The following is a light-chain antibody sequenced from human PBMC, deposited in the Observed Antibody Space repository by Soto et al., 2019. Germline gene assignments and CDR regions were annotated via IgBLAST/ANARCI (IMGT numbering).Light chain of an antibody. CDR1: SSNIGNNY. J-gene: IGLJ3*02. Sequence: QSVLTQPPSVSAAPGQTVTISCSGSSSNIGNNYVSWYQHLPGTAPKFLIFDNNKRPSRIPDRFSGSKSGMSATLVITGLQTGDEADYYCATWDSSLSAVVFGGGTKLTVL. V-gene: IGLV1-51*01. CDR2: DNN. CDR3: ATWDSSLSAVV.